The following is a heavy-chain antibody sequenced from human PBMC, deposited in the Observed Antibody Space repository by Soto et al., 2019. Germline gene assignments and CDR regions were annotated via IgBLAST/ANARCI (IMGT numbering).Heavy chain of an antibody. D-gene: IGHD6-13*01. CDR3: ARFIAAAGTFLDY. CDR1: GYTFTSYG. CDR2: ISAHNGNT. V-gene: IGHV1-18*01. Sequence: ASVKVSCKASGYTFTSYGISWVRQAPGQGLEWMGWISAHNGNTNYAQKLQGRVTISVDTSKNQFSLKLSSVTAADTAVYYCARFIAAAGTFLDYWGQGTLVTVSS. J-gene: IGHJ4*02.